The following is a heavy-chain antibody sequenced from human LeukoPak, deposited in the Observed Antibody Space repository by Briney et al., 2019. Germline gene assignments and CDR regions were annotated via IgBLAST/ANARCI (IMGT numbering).Heavy chain of an antibody. CDR1: GFTFSSNW. Sequence: PGGSLRLSCAASGFTFSSNWMHWVRQAPGKGLVWVSRISGDGSRTDYADSVKGRFTISRDNRKNTLYLQMNSLRAEDTAVYYCARPLGPSVDLDYWGQGTLVTVSS. D-gene: IGHD7-27*01. CDR3: ARPLGPSVDLDY. J-gene: IGHJ4*02. CDR2: ISGDGSRT. V-gene: IGHV3-74*01.